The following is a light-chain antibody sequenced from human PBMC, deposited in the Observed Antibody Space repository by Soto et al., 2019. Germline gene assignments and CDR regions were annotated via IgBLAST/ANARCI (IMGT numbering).Light chain of an antibody. CDR2: KVS. V-gene: IGKV2-30*01. Sequence: DVVMTQSPLSLPVTLGQPASISCRSSQSLVYSDGNTYLNWFQQRPGQSPRPLIYKVSNRDSGVPDRFSGSGSGTDFTRKISRVEAEYVGIYYCMQGRHWPPTFGQGTRLEIK. CDR1: QSLVYSDGNTY. CDR3: MQGRHWPPT. J-gene: IGKJ5*01.